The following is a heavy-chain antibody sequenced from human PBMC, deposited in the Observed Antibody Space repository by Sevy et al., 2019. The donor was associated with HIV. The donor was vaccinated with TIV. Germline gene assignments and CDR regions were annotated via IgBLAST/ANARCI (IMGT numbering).Heavy chain of an antibody. J-gene: IGHJ4*02. CDR1: GGSVSRSTYY. Sequence: SETLSLTCTVSGGSVSRSTYYWGRIRQPPGKGLEWIGSIYYSGSTYYNPSLKSRVTISVDTSKNQFSLKLSSVTAADTAVYYCARHSSMTTVTMNYWGQGTLVTVSS. D-gene: IGHD4-17*01. CDR3: ARHSSMTTVTMNY. CDR2: IYYSGST. V-gene: IGHV4-39*01.